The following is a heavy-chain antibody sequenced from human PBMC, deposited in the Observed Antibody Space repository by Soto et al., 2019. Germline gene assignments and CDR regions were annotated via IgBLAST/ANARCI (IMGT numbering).Heavy chain of an antibody. Sequence: QLQLQESGPGLVKPSETLSLTCTVSGGSISSSSYYWGWIRQPPGKGLEWIGCIYYSGSTYYNPSLKSRVTISVDTSKNQFSLKLSSVTAADTAVYYCARLSDYSNNYYYYYGMDVWGQGTTVTVSS. CDR2: IYYSGST. D-gene: IGHD4-4*01. CDR1: GGSISSSSYY. J-gene: IGHJ6*02. V-gene: IGHV4-39*01. CDR3: ARLSDYSNNYYYYYGMDV.